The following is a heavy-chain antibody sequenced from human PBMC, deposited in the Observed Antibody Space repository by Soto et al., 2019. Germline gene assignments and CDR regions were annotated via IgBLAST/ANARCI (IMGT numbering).Heavy chain of an antibody. D-gene: IGHD6-13*01. J-gene: IGHJ4*02. CDR2: INPSGGST. CDR3: AREIRIAAAGSLDY. CDR1: GYTFTSYY. V-gene: IGHV1-46*03. Sequence: QVQLVQSGAEVKKPGASVKGSCKASGYTFTSYYLHWVRQAPGQGLEWMGIINPSGGSTSYAQKFQGRVTMTRDTSRSTVYMELSSLRSEDTAVYYCAREIRIAAAGSLDYWGQGTLFTVSS.